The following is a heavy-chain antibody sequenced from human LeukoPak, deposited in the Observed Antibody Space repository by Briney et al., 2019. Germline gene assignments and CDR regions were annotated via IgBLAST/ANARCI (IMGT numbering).Heavy chain of an antibody. CDR3: ANGYLGYCTSTSCPDY. Sequence: PGGSLTLSCAASGFTFSTFAMSWVRQAPGRGLEWVSYISGSGVYTHYANSVKGRFTISRDNSKNAVYLQMHSLRAGDTAIYYCANGYLGYCTSTSCPDYWGQGTLVTVSS. J-gene: IGHJ4*02. V-gene: IGHV3-23*01. D-gene: IGHD2-2*01. CDR2: ISGSGVYT. CDR1: GFTFSTFA.